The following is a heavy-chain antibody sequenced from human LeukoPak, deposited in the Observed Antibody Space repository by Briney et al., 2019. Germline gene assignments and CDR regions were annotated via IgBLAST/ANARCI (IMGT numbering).Heavy chain of an antibody. Sequence: ASVKVSCKASGGTFSSYAISWVRQAPGQGLEWMGGIIPISGTANYAQKFQGRVTMTEDTSTDTAYMELSSLRSEDTAVYYCATLRRSSSWDHWGQGTLVTVSS. CDR1: GGTFSSYA. CDR3: ATLRRSSSWDH. D-gene: IGHD6-13*01. V-gene: IGHV1-69*06. J-gene: IGHJ4*02. CDR2: IIPISGTA.